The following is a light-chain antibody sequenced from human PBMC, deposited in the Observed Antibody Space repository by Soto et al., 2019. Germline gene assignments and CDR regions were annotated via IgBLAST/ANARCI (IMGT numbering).Light chain of an antibody. CDR2: DVS. Sequence: QSALTQPASVSGSPGQSITISCTGTSSDVGGYNYVSWYQQHPGKAPKLMIYDVSNRPSGVSNRFSGSKSGNTASLTISGHQAEDEADYYCSSYTSRSTLVFGGGTQLTVL. CDR3: SSYTSRSTLV. V-gene: IGLV2-14*01. CDR1: SSDVGGYNY. J-gene: IGLJ7*01.